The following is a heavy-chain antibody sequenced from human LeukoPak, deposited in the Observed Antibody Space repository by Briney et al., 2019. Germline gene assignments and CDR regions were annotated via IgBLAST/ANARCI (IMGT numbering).Heavy chain of an antibody. Sequence: GGSLRLSCAASGFTFSSYAMSWVRQAPGKGLEWVSAISGSGGSTYYADPVKGRFTISRDNSKNTLYLQMNSLRAEDTAVYYCAKDLRYSSGWNHYYYYGMDVWGQGTTVTVPS. D-gene: IGHD6-19*01. CDR2: ISGSGGST. J-gene: IGHJ6*02. V-gene: IGHV3-23*01. CDR3: AKDLRYSSGWNHYYYYGMDV. CDR1: GFTFSSYA.